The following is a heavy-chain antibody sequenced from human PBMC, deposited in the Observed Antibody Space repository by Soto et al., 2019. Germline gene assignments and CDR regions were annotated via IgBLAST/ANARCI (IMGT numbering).Heavy chain of an antibody. D-gene: IGHD3-10*01. CDR3: AKSAMVRGGGWFDP. CDR2: ISGSGGNT. V-gene: IGHV3-23*01. CDR1: RFTFSTYG. Sequence: EVQLLESGGGLVQPGGSLRLSCAASRFTFSTYGMSWVRQAPGKGLEWVSDISGSGGNTYYADSVKGRFTISRDNSKNTLYLPMNSLRAEDTAVYYCAKSAMVRGGGWFDPWGQGTLVTVPS. J-gene: IGHJ5*02.